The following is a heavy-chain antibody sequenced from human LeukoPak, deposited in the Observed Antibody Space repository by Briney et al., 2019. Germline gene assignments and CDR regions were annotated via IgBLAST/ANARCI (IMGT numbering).Heavy chain of an antibody. CDR3: AISYCGSGSYRLRYFDL. CDR2: INHSGRT. CDR1: GGSFSGSY. D-gene: IGHD3-10*01. Sequence: SETLSLTCAVYGGSFSGSYWSWIRQPPGNGLEWIGEINHSGRTNYHPSLKSRVTISVDTSKNQFSLRLSSVTAANTAVYYCAISYCGSGSYRLRYFDLWGRGTLVTVSS. V-gene: IGHV4-34*01. J-gene: IGHJ2*01.